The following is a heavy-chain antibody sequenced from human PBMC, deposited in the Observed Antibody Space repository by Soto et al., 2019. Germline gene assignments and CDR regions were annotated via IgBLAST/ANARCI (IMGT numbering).Heavy chain of an antibody. V-gene: IGHV4-34*01. CDR1: GGSFSGYY. CDR2: INHSGST. J-gene: IGHJ5*02. Sequence: SETLSLTCAVYGGSFSGYYWSWIRQPPGKGLEWIGEINHSGSTNYKPSLKSRLTISVDTSKNQFSLKLSSVTAADTAVYYCARGLTTMNRGNWFDPWGQGTLVTVSS. D-gene: IGHD3-22*01. CDR3: ARGLTTMNRGNWFDP.